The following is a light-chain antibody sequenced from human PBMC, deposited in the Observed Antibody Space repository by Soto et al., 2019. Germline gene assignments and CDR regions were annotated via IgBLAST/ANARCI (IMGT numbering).Light chain of an antibody. CDR2: DVS. CDR1: SSDVGGYNY. V-gene: IGLV2-14*01. J-gene: IGLJ2*01. CDR3: SSYTSSNTLL. Sequence: QSALTQPPSASGSPGQSVTISCTGTSSDVGGYNYVSRYQRHPGKAPKFMVYDVSNRPSGVSNRFSGSKSGNTASLTVSGLQAEDEADYYCSSYTSSNTLLFGGGTQLTVL.